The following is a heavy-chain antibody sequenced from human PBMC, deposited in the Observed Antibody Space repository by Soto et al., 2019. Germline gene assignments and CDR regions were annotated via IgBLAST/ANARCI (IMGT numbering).Heavy chain of an antibody. V-gene: IGHV1-18*01. J-gene: IGHJ6*02. CDR1: GYTFTSYG. Sequence: ASVKVSCKASGYTFTSYGISWVRQAPGQGLEWMRWISAYNGNTNYAQKLQGRVTMTTDTSTSTAYMELRSLRSDDTAVYYCARGPQRGWFGEGYYYYGMDVWGQGTTVTVSS. D-gene: IGHD3-10*01. CDR2: ISAYNGNT. CDR3: ARGPQRGWFGEGYYYYGMDV.